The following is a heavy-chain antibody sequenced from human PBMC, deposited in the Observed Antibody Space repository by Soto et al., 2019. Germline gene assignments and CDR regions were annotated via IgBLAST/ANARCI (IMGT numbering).Heavy chain of an antibody. Sequence: GGSLRLSCAASGFTFSSYGMHWVRQAPGKGLEWVAVISYDGSNKYYADSVKGRFTISRDNSKNTLYLQMNSLRAEDTAVYYCAKDLITMVRGVIIRYYYYGMDVWGQGTTVTVSS. CDR1: GFTFSSYG. D-gene: IGHD3-10*01. J-gene: IGHJ6*02. CDR2: ISYDGSNK. CDR3: AKDLITMVRGVIIRYYYYGMDV. V-gene: IGHV3-30*18.